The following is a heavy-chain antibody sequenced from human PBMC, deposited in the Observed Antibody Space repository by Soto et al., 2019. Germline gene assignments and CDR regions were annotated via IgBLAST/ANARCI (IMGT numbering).Heavy chain of an antibody. J-gene: IGHJ4*02. D-gene: IGHD6-13*01. CDR3: AHHVRAPAWYLLDY. CDR2: ISAYNGNT. Sequence: QVQLVQSGAEVKKPGASVKVSCNASGYAFTSYGVSWVRQAPGQGLEWMGWISAYNGNTNYAQGLQGRVTMTTDTSTTTAYMELRSLRSDDTAVYYCAHHVRAPAWYLLDYWGQGTLVTVSS. CDR1: GYAFTSYG. V-gene: IGHV1-18*01.